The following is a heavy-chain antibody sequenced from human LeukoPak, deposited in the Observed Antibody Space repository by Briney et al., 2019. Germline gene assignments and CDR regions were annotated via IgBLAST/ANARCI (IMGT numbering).Heavy chain of an antibody. CDR3: AREDKLRFLEWSS. CDR2: INWNGGST. J-gene: IGHJ5*02. CDR1: GFTFSSYS. Sequence: GGSLRLSCAASGFTFSSYSMDWVRQAPGKGLEWVSGINWNGGSTGYADSVKGRFTISRDNAKNSLYLQMNSLRAEDTALYYCAREDKLRFLEWSSSGQGTLVTVSS. V-gene: IGHV3-20*04. D-gene: IGHD3-3*01.